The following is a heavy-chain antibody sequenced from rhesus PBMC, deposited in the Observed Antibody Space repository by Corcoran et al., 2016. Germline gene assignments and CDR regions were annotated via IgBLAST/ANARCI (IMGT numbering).Heavy chain of an antibody. Sequence: QVTLKESGPALVKPTQTLTLTCTFSGFSLTTSGMGVGWIRQPPGKALEWLALIYWDDDKRYSTPLKSRLTISKDTSKNQGLLTMTNMDPMDTATYYCTRGGYGSSYGLDSWGQGVVVTVSS. J-gene: IGHJ6*01. CDR2: IYWDDDK. D-gene: IGHD4-29*01. CDR3: TRGGYGSSYGLDS. V-gene: IGHV2-152*01. CDR1: GFSLTTSGMG.